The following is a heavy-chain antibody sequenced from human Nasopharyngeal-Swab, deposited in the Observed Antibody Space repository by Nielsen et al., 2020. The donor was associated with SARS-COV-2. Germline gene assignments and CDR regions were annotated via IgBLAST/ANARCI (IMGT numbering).Heavy chain of an antibody. V-gene: IGHV3-33*01. D-gene: IGHD3-10*01. CDR3: ARDREYGSGSYYKAYYYYGMDV. Sequence: GGSLRLSCAASGFTFSSYGMHWVRQAPGKGLEWVAVIWYDGSNKYYADSVKGRFTISRDNSKNTLYLQMNSLRAEDTAVYYGARDREYGSGSYYKAYYYYGMDVWGQGTTVTVSS. CDR1: GFTFSSYG. J-gene: IGHJ6*02. CDR2: IWYDGSNK.